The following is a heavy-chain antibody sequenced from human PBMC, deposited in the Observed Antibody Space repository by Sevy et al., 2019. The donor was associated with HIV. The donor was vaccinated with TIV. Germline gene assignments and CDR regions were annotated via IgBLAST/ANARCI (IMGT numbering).Heavy chain of an antibody. J-gene: IGHJ4*02. CDR2: VKQDGSVK. CDR3: VRAVAAHDSF. CDR1: GFSLNTYW. D-gene: IGHD6-13*01. V-gene: IGHV3-7*01. Sequence: GGSLRFSCAASGFSLNTYWMSWVRQTPGKGLEWVANVKQDGSVKYYVDSVKGRFTISRDNARNLVYLQMNSLRVEDTALYYCVRAVAAHDSFWGQGTLVTVSS.